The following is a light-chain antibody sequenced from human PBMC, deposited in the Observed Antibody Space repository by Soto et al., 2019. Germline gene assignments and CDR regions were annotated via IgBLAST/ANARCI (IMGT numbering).Light chain of an antibody. Sequence: DIQMTQSPSSLSVSVGDRVTITCRASQSISSYLNWYEQKPGKAPKLLIYAASTLQSGVPSRFSGGGSGTDFTLTISSLQPEDFGTYYCQQSYSSPVTFGGGTKVDIK. CDR3: QQSYSSPVT. CDR1: QSISSY. V-gene: IGKV1-39*01. J-gene: IGKJ4*01. CDR2: AAS.